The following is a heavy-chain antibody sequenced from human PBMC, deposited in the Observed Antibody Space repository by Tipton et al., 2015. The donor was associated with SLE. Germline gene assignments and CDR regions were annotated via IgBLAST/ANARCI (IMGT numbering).Heavy chain of an antibody. CDR2: IYYSGST. Sequence: TLSLTCTVSGGSISSHYWSWIRQPPGKGLEWIGYIYYSGSTNYNPSLKSRVTISVDTSKNQFSLKLSSVTAADTAVYYCARRYSSSPEPFDYWGQGTLVTVSS. J-gene: IGHJ4*02. CDR1: GGSISSHY. D-gene: IGHD6-6*01. CDR3: ARRYSSSPEPFDY. V-gene: IGHV4-59*08.